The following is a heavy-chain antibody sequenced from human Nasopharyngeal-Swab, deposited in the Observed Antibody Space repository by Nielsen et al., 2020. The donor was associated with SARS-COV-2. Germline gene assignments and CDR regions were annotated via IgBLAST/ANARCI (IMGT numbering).Heavy chain of an antibody. CDR3: ATAPAHCSGGSCYSNWFDP. CDR1: GDTFTSYG. J-gene: IGHJ5*02. D-gene: IGHD2-15*01. Sequence: ASVKVSCKASGDTFTSYGISWVRQAPGQGLEWMGWISAYNGNTNYAQKLQGRVTMTTDTSTSTAYMELRSLRSDDTAVYYCATAPAHCSGGSCYSNWFDPWGQGTLVTVSS. V-gene: IGHV1-18*01. CDR2: ISAYNGNT.